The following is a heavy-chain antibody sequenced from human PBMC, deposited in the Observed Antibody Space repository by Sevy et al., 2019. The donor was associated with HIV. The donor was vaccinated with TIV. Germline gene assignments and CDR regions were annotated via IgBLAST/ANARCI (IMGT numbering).Heavy chain of an antibody. D-gene: IGHD3-10*01. Sequence: GGSLRLSCAASGFTFSSYGMHWVRQAPGKGLEWVAVIWYDGSNKYYADSVKGRFTISRDNSKNTLYLQMNSLRAEGTAVDYCARGGGFGEFAIEVLGDYYYGMDVWGQGTTVTVSS. CDR3: ARGGGFGEFAIEVLGDYYYGMDV. J-gene: IGHJ6*02. CDR2: IWYDGSNK. V-gene: IGHV3-33*01. CDR1: GFTFSSYG.